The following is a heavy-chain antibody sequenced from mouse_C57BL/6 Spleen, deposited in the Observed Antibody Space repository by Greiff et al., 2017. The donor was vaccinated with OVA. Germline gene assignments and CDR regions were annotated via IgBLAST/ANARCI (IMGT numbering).Heavy chain of an antibody. V-gene: IGHV1-59*01. CDR1: GYTFTSYW. CDR3: APHGGRVDY. Sequence: QVQLQQPGAELVRPGPSVKLSCKASGYTFTSYWMHWVKQRPGQGLEWIGVIDPSDSYTNYNQKFKGKATLTVDTSSSTAYMQLSSLTSEDSAVYYCAPHGGRVDYWGQGTTLTVSS. J-gene: IGHJ2*01. D-gene: IGHD3-3*01. CDR2: IDPSDSYT.